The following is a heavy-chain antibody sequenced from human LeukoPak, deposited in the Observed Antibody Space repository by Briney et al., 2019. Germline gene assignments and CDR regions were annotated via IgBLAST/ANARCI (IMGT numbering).Heavy chain of an antibody. V-gene: IGHV1-2*02. CDR3: AREKMVGAPKLLDY. Sequence: ASVKVSCKASGYTFTGYYLHWVRQAPGQGLELMGWINPNSGGTNYAKKFQGRVTMTRETSISTVHMELSRLRSDDTAVYFCAREKMVGAPKLLDYWGQGTLVTVSS. D-gene: IGHD1-26*01. CDR1: GYTFTGYY. J-gene: IGHJ4*02. CDR2: INPNSGGT.